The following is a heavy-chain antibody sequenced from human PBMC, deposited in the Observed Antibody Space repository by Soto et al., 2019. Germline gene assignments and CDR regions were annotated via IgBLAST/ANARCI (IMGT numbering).Heavy chain of an antibody. CDR1: ESTVRRDW. CDR3: SGGVGDAF. CDR2: TNQDGSEK. D-gene: IGHD1-26*01. J-gene: IGHJ4*02. V-gene: IGHV3-7*04. Sequence: EVHLVESGGGLVQTGGSLRLSCAISESTVRRDWMNWVRQAPGKGLEWVAHTNQDGSEKYYVDSVKGRFTISRNNDKNSRYLTMNSLTAEDTAMYSCSGGVGDAFWGQGTLVTVSS.